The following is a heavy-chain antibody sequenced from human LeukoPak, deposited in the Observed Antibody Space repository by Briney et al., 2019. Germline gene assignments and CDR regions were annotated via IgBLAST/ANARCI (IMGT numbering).Heavy chain of an antibody. V-gene: IGHV3-30*19. CDR1: GFTFSSYG. Sequence: GGSLRLSCAASGFTFSSYGMHWVRQAPGKGLEWVAVISYDGNYEYYADSVKRRFTISRDNSKNTLYLQMNSLRPDDTAVYYCAKSGAYYGGYFDYWGQGTLVTVSS. J-gene: IGHJ4*02. CDR3: AKSGAYYGGYFDY. CDR2: ISYDGNYE. D-gene: IGHD1-26*01.